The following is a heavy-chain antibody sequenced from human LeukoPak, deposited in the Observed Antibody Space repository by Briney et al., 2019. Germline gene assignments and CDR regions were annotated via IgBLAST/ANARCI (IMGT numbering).Heavy chain of an antibody. Sequence: GRSLRLSCAASGFTFTNYAMSWVRQAPGKGLEWVSGLSGSGNDTYYADSVKGRFTISRDNSKNTLYLQMNSLRAEDTAVYYCAKRIAAAGTSGFLTYFDYWGQGTLVTVSS. V-gene: IGHV3-23*01. CDR3: AKRIAAAGTSGFLTYFDY. J-gene: IGHJ4*02. CDR1: GFTFTNYA. D-gene: IGHD6-13*01. CDR2: LSGSGNDT.